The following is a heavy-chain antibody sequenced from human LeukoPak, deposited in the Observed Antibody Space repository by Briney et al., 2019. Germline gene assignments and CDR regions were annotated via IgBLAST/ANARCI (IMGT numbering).Heavy chain of an antibody. Sequence: GSLRLSCAAXGFTFSSYSMNWVRQAPGKGLEWVSSISSSSSYIYYADSVKGRFTISRDNAKNSLYLQMNSLRAEDTAVYYCARAMTAPGVVPAATDYWGQGTLVTVSS. CDR1: GFTFSSYS. J-gene: IGHJ4*02. CDR2: ISSSSSYI. V-gene: IGHV3-21*01. CDR3: ARAMTAPGVVPAATDY. D-gene: IGHD2-2*01.